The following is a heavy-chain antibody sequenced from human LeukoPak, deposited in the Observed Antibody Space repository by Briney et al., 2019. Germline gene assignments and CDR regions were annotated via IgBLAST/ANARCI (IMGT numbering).Heavy chain of an antibody. J-gene: IGHJ6*03. CDR3: ARTTEGGYTSAYFYYYYMDV. V-gene: IGHV4-34*01. CDR2: INHSGST. CDR1: VGSFRGYY. Sequence: PSETLSLTCAVYVGSFRGYYWSWIRHPPGKGLECIGEINHSGSTNYNPSLKSRVTISVDTSKNQFSLKLSSVTAADTAVYYCARTTEGGYTSAYFYYYYMDVGGKGTTVTISS. D-gene: IGHD5-18*01.